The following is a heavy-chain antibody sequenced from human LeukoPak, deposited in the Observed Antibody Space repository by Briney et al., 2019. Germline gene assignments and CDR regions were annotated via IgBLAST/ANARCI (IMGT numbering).Heavy chain of an antibody. CDR1: GGSFSGYY. CDR2: INHSGST. CDR3: ARLDSGSYSGWFDP. V-gene: IGHV4-34*01. Sequence: SETLSLTCAVYGGSFSGYYWSWIRQPPGKGLEWIGEINHSGSTNYNPSLKSRVTISVDTSKNQFSLKLSSVTAADTAVYYCARLDSGSYSGWFDPWGQGTLVTVSS. D-gene: IGHD3-10*01. J-gene: IGHJ5*02.